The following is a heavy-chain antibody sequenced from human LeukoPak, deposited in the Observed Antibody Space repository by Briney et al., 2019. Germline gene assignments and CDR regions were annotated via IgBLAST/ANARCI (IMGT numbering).Heavy chain of an antibody. CDR2: ISYDGSNK. CDR3: AGEGIVVVPAATAFDI. D-gene: IGHD2-2*01. V-gene: IGHV3-30-3*01. Sequence: GGSLRLSCAASGFTFSSYAMHWVRQAPGKGLEWVAVISYDGSNKYYADSVKGRFTISRDNSKNTLYLQMNSLRAEDTAVYYCAGEGIVVVPAATAFDIWGQGTMVTVSS. J-gene: IGHJ3*02. CDR1: GFTFSSYA.